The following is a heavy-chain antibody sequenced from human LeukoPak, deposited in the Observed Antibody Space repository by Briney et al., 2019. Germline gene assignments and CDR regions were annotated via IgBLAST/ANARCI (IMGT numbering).Heavy chain of an antibody. CDR3: AAAPILRGEGGEHYKYGMDV. CDR2: ISAYNGNT. V-gene: IGHV1-18*01. J-gene: IGHJ6*02. D-gene: IGHD2-2*02. Sequence: GASVKVSCKASGYTFTSYGISWVRQAPGQGLEWMGWISAYNGNTNYAQKLQGRVTMTTDTSTSTAYMELRSLRSDDTAVYYCAAAPILRGEGGEHYKYGMDVWGQGTTVIVSS. CDR1: GYTFTSYG.